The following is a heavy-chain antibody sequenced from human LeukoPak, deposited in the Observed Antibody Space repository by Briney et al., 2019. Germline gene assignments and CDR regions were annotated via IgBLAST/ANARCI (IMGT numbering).Heavy chain of an antibody. V-gene: IGHV3-7*01. CDR2: INRDGSVI. D-gene: IGHD1-1*01. J-gene: IGHJ6*03. CDR1: GFTFSSYW. Sequence: PGGSLRLSCAASGFTFSSYWMTWVRQVPGKGLEWVSNINRDGSVIHYMDSVKGRFTISRDNAKNSLYLQMNSLRAEDTAVYYCARELTTLRYMDVWGKGTTVTVSS. CDR3: ARELTTLRYMDV.